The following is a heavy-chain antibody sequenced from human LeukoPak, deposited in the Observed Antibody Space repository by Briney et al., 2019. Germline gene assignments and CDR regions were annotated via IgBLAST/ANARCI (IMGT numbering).Heavy chain of an antibody. CDR1: GYSFTSYW. CDR3: ARRSVYCSSASCYHFDY. CDR2: IYPGDSDT. Sequence: GESLKISCKGSGYSFTSYWIGWVRRMPGKGLEWMGIIYPGDSDTRYSPSFQGQVTISADKSISTAYLQWSSLKASDTAMYYCARRSVYCSSASCYHFDYWGQGTLVTVSS. D-gene: IGHD2-2*01. J-gene: IGHJ4*02. V-gene: IGHV5-51*01.